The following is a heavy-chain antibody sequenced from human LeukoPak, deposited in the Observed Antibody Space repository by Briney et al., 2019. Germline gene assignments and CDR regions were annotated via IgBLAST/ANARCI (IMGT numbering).Heavy chain of an antibody. D-gene: IGHD2-2*01. CDR1: GGSISSSSSY. V-gene: IGHV4-39*07. J-gene: IGHJ6*03. Sequence: SETLSLTCTVSGGSISSSSSYWGWIRQPPGKGLEWIGYIYHSGSTYYNPSLKSRVTISVDRSKNQFSLKLSSVTAADTAVYYCARDIVVVPAEDYMDVWGKGTTVAVSS. CDR2: IYHSGST. CDR3: ARDIVVVPAEDYMDV.